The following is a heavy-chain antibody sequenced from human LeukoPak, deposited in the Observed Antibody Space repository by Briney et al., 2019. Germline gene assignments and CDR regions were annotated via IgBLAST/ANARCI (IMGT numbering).Heavy chain of an antibody. J-gene: IGHJ4*02. V-gene: IGHV3-30*02. D-gene: IGHD3-10*01. CDR1: GFTFSSYD. CDR3: AKGLLFYFDY. Sequence: GGSLRLTCAASGFTFSSYDMTWVRQGPGKGLEWVAFIRYDGTNEYYADSVKGRFTFSRDNSKNTLYLQMNSLRPEDTAVYYCAKGLLFYFDYWGQGTLVTVSS. CDR2: IRYDGTNE.